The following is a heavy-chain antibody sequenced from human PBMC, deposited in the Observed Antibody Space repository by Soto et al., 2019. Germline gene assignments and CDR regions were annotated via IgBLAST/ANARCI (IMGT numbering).Heavy chain of an antibody. D-gene: IGHD3-3*01. V-gene: IGHV3-23*01. J-gene: IGHJ4*02. CDR3: VRLRSGYLTGFHX. Sequence: PGGSLRLSCAASGFTFANYAIGWVRQAPGKGLEWVSGLCCSGGGTHYADFVKVRFTISRDNSNNTVYLQMKNLRAEDTAFYYCVRLRSGYLTGFHXWGLATLVTVSX. CDR1: GFTFANYA. CDR2: LCCSGGGT.